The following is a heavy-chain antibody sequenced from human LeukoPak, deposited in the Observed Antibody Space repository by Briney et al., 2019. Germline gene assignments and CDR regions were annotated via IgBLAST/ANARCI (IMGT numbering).Heavy chain of an antibody. J-gene: IGHJ5*02. V-gene: IGHV3-23*01. CDR3: ARQEYCSGGSCYTWFDP. D-gene: IGHD2-15*01. CDR1: VFTFSSYA. CDR2: ISGSGGST. Sequence: PGGSLRLSCAASVFTFSSYAMSWVRKAPGKGLEWVSAISGSGGSTYYADSVKGRFTISRDNSKNTLYLQMNSLRAEDTAVYYCARQEYCSGGSCYTWFDPWGQGTLVTVSS.